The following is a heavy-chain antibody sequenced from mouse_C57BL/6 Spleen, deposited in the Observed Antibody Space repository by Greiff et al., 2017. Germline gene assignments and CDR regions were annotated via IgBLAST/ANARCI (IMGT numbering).Heavy chain of an antibody. CDR1: GYTFTDYE. CDR3: TSGGDYRGYAMDY. J-gene: IGHJ4*01. D-gene: IGHD2-13*01. CDR2: IDPETGGT. V-gene: IGHV1-15*01. Sequence: QVQLQQSGAELVRPGASVTLSCKASGYTFTDYEMNWVKQTPVHGLEWIGAIDPETGGTAYNQKFKGKAILTADKSSSTAYMELRSLTSEDSAGDYCTSGGDYRGYAMDYWGQGTSVTVSS.